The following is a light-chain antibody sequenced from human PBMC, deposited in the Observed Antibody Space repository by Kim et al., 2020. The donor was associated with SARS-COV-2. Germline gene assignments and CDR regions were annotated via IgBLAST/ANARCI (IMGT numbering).Light chain of an antibody. CDR1: QSVTSSY. V-gene: IGKV3-20*01. CDR3: QQYGSSPET. Sequence: DIVLTQSPGTLALSPGERATLSCRASQSVTSSYLAWYQQKPGQPPRLLIYGASSRATDIPRKFSGSGSGTDFTLTISRLEPEDFAVYYCQQYGSSPETFGQGTKVDIK. J-gene: IGKJ1*01. CDR2: GAS.